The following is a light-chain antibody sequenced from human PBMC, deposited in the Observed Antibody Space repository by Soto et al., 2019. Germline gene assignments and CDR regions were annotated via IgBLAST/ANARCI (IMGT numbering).Light chain of an antibody. J-gene: IGKJ4*01. CDR3: HHYYRPPLT. V-gene: IGKV4-1*01. CDR2: WAS. CDR1: QSVLFSSNNKNF. Sequence: DIVLTQSPDSLAVSLGERATINCKSSQSVLFSSNNKNFIAWYQQRPGQSPRLLIYWASTRDSGVPDRFSGSGSGTDFTLTISNLQAEDVAVYYCHHYYRPPLTFGGGTKVEIK.